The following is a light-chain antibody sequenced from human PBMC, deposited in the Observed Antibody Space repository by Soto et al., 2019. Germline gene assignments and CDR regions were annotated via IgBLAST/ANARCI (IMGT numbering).Light chain of an antibody. CDR3: QLYNVYST. J-gene: IGKJ4*01. V-gene: IGKV1-5*03. CDR1: QSISSW. Sequence: DIQMTQSPSTLSASIGDRVNITCRASQSISSWLAWYQQKPGKAPKVLIYKASNLESGVPSRFSGSGSETEFTLTISSLQPDDFATYYRQLYNVYSTFGGGTKVEIK. CDR2: KAS.